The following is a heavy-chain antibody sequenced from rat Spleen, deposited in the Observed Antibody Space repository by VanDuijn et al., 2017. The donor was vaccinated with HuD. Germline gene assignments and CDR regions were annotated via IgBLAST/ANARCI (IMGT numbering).Heavy chain of an antibody. D-gene: IGHD1-5*01. CDR1: GFTFSSFA. V-gene: IGHV5-22*01. CDR3: ARQIIPDY. Sequence: EVQLVESGGGLVQPGRSLKLSCAASGFTFSSFAMAWVRQAPTKGLEWVASINYDGSSTYYRDSVKGRFTISRDNAESTVYLEMNSLRSEDTATYYCARQIIPDYWGQGVMVTVSS. CDR2: INYDGSST. J-gene: IGHJ2*01.